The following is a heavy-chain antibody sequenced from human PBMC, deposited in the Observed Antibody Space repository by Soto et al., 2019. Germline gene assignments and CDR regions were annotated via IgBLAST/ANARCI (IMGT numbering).Heavy chain of an antibody. D-gene: IGHD4-17*01. CDR1: GGSFSGYY. CDR2: INHSGST. J-gene: IGHJ4*02. Sequence: SETXSLTCAVYGGSFSGYYWSWIRQPPGKGLEWIGEINHSGSTNYNPSLKSRVTISVDTSKNQFSLKLSSVTAADTAVYYCARDPSPTVTTGYWGQGTLVTVSS. CDR3: ARDPSPTVTTGY. V-gene: IGHV4-34*01.